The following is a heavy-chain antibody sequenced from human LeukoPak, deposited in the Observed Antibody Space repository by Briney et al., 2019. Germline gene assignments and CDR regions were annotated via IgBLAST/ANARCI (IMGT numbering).Heavy chain of an antibody. J-gene: IGHJ4*02. V-gene: IGHV3-21*04. Sequence: PGGSLRLSCAASGFTFSAYSMNWVRQAPGKGLEWVSSISSSSSYIYYADSVKGRFTISRDNAKNSLYLQMNSLRAEDTAVYYCAKRSYGDPDGSYYFDYWGQGTLVTVSS. D-gene: IGHD4-17*01. CDR3: AKRSYGDPDGSYYFDY. CDR1: GFTFSAYS. CDR2: ISSSSSYI.